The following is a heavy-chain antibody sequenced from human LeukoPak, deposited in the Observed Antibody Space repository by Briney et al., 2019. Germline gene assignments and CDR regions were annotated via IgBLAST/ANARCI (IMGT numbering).Heavy chain of an antibody. CDR3: VRDWGYDSSGYWQKYFDS. CDR2: INHDGSST. V-gene: IGHV3-74*01. Sequence: PGGSLRLSCATSGFTFSTFWMHWVRQAPGKRLVWVSRINHDGSSTNYADSVRGRFTISRDNAKNTLHLQMNSLRAEDMAVYYCVRDWGYDSSGYWQKYFDSWGQGTLVTVSS. D-gene: IGHD3-22*01. J-gene: IGHJ4*02. CDR1: GFTFSTFW.